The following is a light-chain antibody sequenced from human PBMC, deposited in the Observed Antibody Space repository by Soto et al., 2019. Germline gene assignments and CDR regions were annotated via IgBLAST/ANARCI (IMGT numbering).Light chain of an antibody. Sequence: DFQMTQSPSTLSASVGDRVTITCRASQSISSWLAWYQQKPGKAPKLLIYAASSLESGVPSRFSGRGSGTEFTLTISSLQPDDFATYYCQQYNSYLYTFGQGTKLEIK. CDR1: QSISSW. CDR2: AAS. V-gene: IGKV1-5*01. J-gene: IGKJ2*01. CDR3: QQYNSYLYT.